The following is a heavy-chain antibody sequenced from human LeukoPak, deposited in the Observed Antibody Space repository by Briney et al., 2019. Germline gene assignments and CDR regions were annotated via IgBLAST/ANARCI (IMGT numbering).Heavy chain of an antibody. CDR1: DGSFSSYY. CDR3: ARDWGIRSESGGNWFDP. D-gene: IGHD3-16*01. V-gene: IGHV4-34*01. CDR2: INHSGST. J-gene: IGHJ5*02. Sequence: SETLSLTCGVYDGSFSSYYWSWIRQPPGKGLEWIGEINHSGSTNYNPSLKSRVTISVDTSKNQFSLKLSSVTAADTAVYYCARDWGIRSESGGNWFDPWGQGTLVTVSS.